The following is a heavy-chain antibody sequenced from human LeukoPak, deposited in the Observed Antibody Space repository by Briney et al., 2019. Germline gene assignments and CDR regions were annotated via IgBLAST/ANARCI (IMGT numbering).Heavy chain of an antibody. Sequence: ASVKVSCKASGYTLTNNGITWVRQAPGQGPEWMGWISANNAKTTYAQMLQGRVTMTTDTSTSTAYMELRSLRSDDTAVYYCARVPWSAGRSFDYWGQGTLVTVSS. CDR1: GYTLTNNG. J-gene: IGHJ4*02. CDR2: ISANNAKT. V-gene: IGHV1-18*01. D-gene: IGHD1-1*01. CDR3: ARVPWSAGRSFDY.